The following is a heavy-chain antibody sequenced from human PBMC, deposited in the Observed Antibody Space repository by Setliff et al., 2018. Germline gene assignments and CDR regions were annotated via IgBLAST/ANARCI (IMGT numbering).Heavy chain of an antibody. V-gene: IGHV4-34*01. Sequence: SETLSLTCAVSGGSFSGYYWSWIRQRPGKGLEWIGEIHHSGGTSYNPSLKSRVTISIDTSKNQFSLNLNSVTAADTAVYFCARTTHYDFWSGYLYWGQGTLVTSPQ. CDR2: IHHSGGT. CDR3: ARTTHYDFWSGYLY. CDR1: GGSFSGYY. D-gene: IGHD3-3*01. J-gene: IGHJ4*02.